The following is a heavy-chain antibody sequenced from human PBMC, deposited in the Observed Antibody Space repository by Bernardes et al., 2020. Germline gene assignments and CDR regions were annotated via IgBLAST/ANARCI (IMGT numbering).Heavy chain of an antibody. J-gene: IGHJ6*03. Sequence: GGSLRLSCAASGFTFSSYSIHWVRQAPGKGLEWVSYISSSSSTIHYADSVRGRFTISRDNAKNSVFLQMNSLRAEDTAVYFCARDGWTHLYYYLDVWGKGTTVTDSS. D-gene: IGHD6-19*01. CDR2: ISSSSSTI. CDR3: ARDGWTHLYYYLDV. V-gene: IGHV3-48*01. CDR1: GFTFSSYS.